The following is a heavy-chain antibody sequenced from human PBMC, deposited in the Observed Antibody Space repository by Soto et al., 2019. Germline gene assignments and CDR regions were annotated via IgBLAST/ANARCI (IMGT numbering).Heavy chain of an antibody. CDR2: IYYSGST. D-gene: IGHD1-1*01. V-gene: IGHV4-59*08. J-gene: IGHJ4*02. Sequence: PSETLSLTCTVSGGSISSYYWSWIRQPPGKGLEWIGYIYYSGSTNYSPSLKSRVTISVDTSKNQFSLKLSSVTAADTAVYYCARHYREGPTGKVVYGLDYWGQGTLVTVSS. CDR1: GGSISSYY. CDR3: ARHYREGPTGKVVYGLDY.